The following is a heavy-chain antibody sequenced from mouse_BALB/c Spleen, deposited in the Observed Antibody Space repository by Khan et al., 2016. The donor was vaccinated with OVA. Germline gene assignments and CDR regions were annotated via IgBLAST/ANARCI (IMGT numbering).Heavy chain of an antibody. Sequence: VRLQQSGPELVKPGTSVKMSCKASGYIFTNYLIHWVKQKPGQGLEWIGYINPYNGVTKYTEKFKGKATLTSDKSSITAYMELSSLTSEASAVYCGARGNWQSYYFDYWGQGSTLTVSS. D-gene: IGHD4-1*01. CDR3: ARGNWQSYYFDY. CDR2: INPYNGVT. V-gene: IGHV1S136*01. J-gene: IGHJ2*01. CDR1: GYIFTNYL.